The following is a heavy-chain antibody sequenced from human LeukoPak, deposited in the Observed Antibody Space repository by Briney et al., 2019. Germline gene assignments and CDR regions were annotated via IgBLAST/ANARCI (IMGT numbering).Heavy chain of an antibody. CDR1: GYSISSGYY. CDR2: IRHSGST. V-gene: IGHV4-38-2*02. J-gene: IGHJ5*02. D-gene: IGHD3-22*01. CDR3: ARSYYDSRGRFDP. Sequence: SETLSLTCTVSGYSISSGYYWGWVRQPPGKGLEWIGTIRHSGSTYYSPSLRSRVTSSVDTSKNQFSLSLSSVTAADTAVYYCARSYYDSRGRFDPWGQGTLVTVSS.